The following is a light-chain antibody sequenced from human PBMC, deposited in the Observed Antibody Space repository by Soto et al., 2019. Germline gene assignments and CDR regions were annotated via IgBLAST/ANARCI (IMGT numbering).Light chain of an antibody. V-gene: IGLV1-40*01. CDR3: QYYDSSLSVV. J-gene: IGLJ2*01. CDR1: SSNIGAGYD. CDR2: GNS. Sequence: QSVLTQPPSVSGAPGQRVTISCTGSSSNIGAGYDVHWYQQLPGTAPKLLIYGNSNRPSGVPDRFSGSKSGTSASLAITGLQAEDEADYYCQYYDSSLSVVFCGGTKLTVL.